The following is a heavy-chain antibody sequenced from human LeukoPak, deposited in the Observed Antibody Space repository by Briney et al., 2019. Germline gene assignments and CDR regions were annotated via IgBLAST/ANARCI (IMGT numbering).Heavy chain of an antibody. CDR1: GFTFTDHP. J-gene: IGHJ4*02. CDR3: AKDRANWAIDD. Sequence: GWSLRLSCVASGFTFTDHPMNWVRQAPGKALEGISYIGGDGIAFYADSVKGRFTAYKDEARKSMYLQMNSLRVEDTAVYYCAKDRANWAIDDWGQGTQVTVSS. CDR2: IGGDGIA. V-gene: IGHV3-69-1*01. D-gene: IGHD3-16*01.